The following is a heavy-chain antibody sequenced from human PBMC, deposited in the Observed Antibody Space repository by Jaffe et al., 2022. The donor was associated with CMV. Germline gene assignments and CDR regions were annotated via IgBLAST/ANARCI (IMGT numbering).Heavy chain of an antibody. CDR1: GYTFTSYD. CDR3: ARDYYDSSGYETKAYYYYYYGMDV. D-gene: IGHD3-22*01. V-gene: IGHV1-8*01. J-gene: IGHJ6*02. CDR2: MNPNSGNT. Sequence: QVQLVQSGAEVKKPGASVKVSCKASGYTFTSYDINWVRQATGQGLEWMGWMNPNSGNTGYAQKFQGRVTMTRNTSISTAYMELSSLRSEDTAVYYCARDYYDSSGYETKAYYYYYYGMDVWGQGTTVTVSS.